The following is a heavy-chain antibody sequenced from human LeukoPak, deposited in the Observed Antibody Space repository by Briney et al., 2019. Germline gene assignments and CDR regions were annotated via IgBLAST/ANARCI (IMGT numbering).Heavy chain of an antibody. CDR2: SSAYNGNT. CDR3: ASNFYDILADDRYDAFDI. Sequence: ENVSRKGSLYTVLQYVITEVGQPPGHEREWVGWSSAYNGNTHYAQKLKGRVTLTTDTSTNTAHMELRSLRADDTAVYYRASNFYDILADDRYDAFDIWGQGTMVTVSS. J-gene: IGHJ3*02. V-gene: IGHV1-18*01. D-gene: IGHD3-9*01. CDR1: LYTVLQYV.